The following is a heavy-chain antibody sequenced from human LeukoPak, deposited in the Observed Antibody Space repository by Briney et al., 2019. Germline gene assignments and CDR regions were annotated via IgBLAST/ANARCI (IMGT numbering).Heavy chain of an antibody. Sequence: SSVKVSCKASGYTFTSYYMHWVRQAPGQGREWMGIINPSGGTTTYAQKFQGRVTMTRDTSTSIVYMELSSLRSEDTAVYYCARVGFWSSTDAFAIWGQGTMVTVSS. J-gene: IGHJ3*02. CDR1: GYTFTSYY. V-gene: IGHV1-46*01. CDR3: ARVGFWSSTDAFAI. D-gene: IGHD3-3*01. CDR2: INPSGGTT.